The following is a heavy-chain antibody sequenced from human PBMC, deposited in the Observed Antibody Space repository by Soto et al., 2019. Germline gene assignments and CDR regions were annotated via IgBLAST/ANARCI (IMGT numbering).Heavy chain of an antibody. CDR3: ANAPYYYDSSGYLN. CDR2: ISAYNGNT. CDR1: GYTFTSYG. D-gene: IGHD3-22*01. J-gene: IGHJ4*02. Sequence: ASVKVSCKASGYTFTSYGISWVRQAPGQGLEWMGWISAYNGNTNYAQKLQGRVTMTTDTSTSTAYMELRSLRSDDTAVYYCANAPYYYDSSGYLNWGQGTLVTVSS. V-gene: IGHV1-18*01.